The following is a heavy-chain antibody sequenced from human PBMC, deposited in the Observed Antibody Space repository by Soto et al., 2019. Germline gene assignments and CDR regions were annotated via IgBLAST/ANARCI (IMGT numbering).Heavy chain of an antibody. CDR3: AADLPSLGGGEFDY. J-gene: IGHJ4*02. CDR1: GGTFSSYA. D-gene: IGHD2-21*01. Sequence: QVQLVQSGAEVKKPGSSVKVSCKASGGTFSSYAISWVRQAPGQGLEWMGGIIPIFGTANYAQKFQGRVTITADKSTSTAYMELSSLRTEDTAIYYCAADLPSLGGGEFDYWGQGALITVSS. CDR2: IIPIFGTA. V-gene: IGHV1-69*06.